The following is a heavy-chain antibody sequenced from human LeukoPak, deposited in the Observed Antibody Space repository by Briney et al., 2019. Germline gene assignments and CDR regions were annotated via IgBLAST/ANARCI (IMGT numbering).Heavy chain of an antibody. Sequence: SQTLSLTCTVSGGSISSGGYYWSWIRQHPGKGLEWTGYIYYSGSTYYNPSLKSRVTISVDTSKNQFSLKLSSVTAADTAVYYCARGLEDIVVVPAAIGWFDPWGQGTLVTVSS. CDR2: IYYSGST. CDR3: ARGLEDIVVVPAAIGWFDP. V-gene: IGHV4-31*03. CDR1: GGSISSGGYY. D-gene: IGHD2-2*02. J-gene: IGHJ5*02.